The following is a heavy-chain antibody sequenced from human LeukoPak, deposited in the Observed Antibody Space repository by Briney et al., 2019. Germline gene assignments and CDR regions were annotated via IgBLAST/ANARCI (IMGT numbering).Heavy chain of an antibody. CDR1: GGTFSSYA. Sequence: SVKVSCKASGGTFSSYAISWVRQAPGQGLEWMGGIIPIFGTANYAQKFQGRVTITANESTSTAYMELSSLRSEDTAVYYCARGQPDYGSGSYSRTYYYGMDVWGQGTTVTVSS. CDR3: ARGQPDYGSGSYSRTYYYGMDV. J-gene: IGHJ6*02. D-gene: IGHD3-10*01. CDR2: IIPIFGTA. V-gene: IGHV1-69*13.